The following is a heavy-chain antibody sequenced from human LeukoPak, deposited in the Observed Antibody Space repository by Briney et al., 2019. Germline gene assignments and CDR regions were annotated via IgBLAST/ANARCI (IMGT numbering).Heavy chain of an antibody. V-gene: IGHV1-69*13. D-gene: IGHD5-24*01. J-gene: IGHJ4*02. CDR2: IIPIFGTA. CDR3: ARPHVEMATISYFDY. CDR1: GGTFSSYA. Sequence: ASVKVSCKASGGTFSSYAISWVRQAPGQGLEWMGGIIPIFGTANYAQKFQGRVTITADESTSTAHMELSSLRSEDTAVYYCARPHVEMATISYFDYWGQGTLVTVSS.